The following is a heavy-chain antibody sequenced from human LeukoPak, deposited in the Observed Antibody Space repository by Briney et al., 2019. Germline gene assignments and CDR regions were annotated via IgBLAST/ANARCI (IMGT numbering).Heavy chain of an antibody. CDR3: ARDQVNYGDYAVGRFDP. D-gene: IGHD4-17*01. J-gene: IGHJ5*02. Sequence: GGSLRLSCAASGFTFSSYAMHWVRQAPGKGLEWVAVISYDGSNKYYADSVKGRFTISRDNSKNTLYLQMNSLRAEDTAVYYCARDQVNYGDYAVGRFDPWGQGTLVTVSS. CDR1: GFTFSSYA. V-gene: IGHV3-30-3*01. CDR2: ISYDGSNK.